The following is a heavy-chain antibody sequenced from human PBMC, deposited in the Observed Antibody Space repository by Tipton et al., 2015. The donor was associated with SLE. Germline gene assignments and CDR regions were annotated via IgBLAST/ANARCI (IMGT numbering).Heavy chain of an antibody. V-gene: IGHV4-59*11. CDR1: GASISSLY. D-gene: IGHD1-26*01. CDR3: AKADGVVGGQVPYWYFDL. J-gene: IGHJ2*01. CDR2: ISYSGST. Sequence: TLSLTCTVSGASISSLYWSWIRQPPGKGLEWIGRISYSGSTNYNPSLRSRVTLSIDTSKNQISLKLTSVTTADTAMYYCAKADGVVGGQVPYWYFDLWGRGTLVTVSS.